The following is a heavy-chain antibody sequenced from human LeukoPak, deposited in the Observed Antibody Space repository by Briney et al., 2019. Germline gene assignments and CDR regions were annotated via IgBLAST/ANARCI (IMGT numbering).Heavy chain of an antibody. CDR1: GFTFSSYA. J-gene: IGHJ4*02. V-gene: IGHV3-23*01. D-gene: IGHD1-26*01. Sequence: GGSLRLSCAASGFTFSSYAMTWVRQAPGTGLEWVSAISGSGSSTYYADSVKGRFTISRDNSKNTLYLQMNSLRAEDTAVYYCAKGGSGTYYGIDYWGQGTLVTVSS. CDR3: AKGGSGTYYGIDY. CDR2: ISGSGSST.